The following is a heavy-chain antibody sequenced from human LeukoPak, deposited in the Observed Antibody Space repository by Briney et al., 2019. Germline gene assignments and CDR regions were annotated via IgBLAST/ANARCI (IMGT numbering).Heavy chain of an antibody. V-gene: IGHV3-21*01. Sequence: GGSLRLSCAASGFTFSSYNMNWARQAPGKGLEWVSSISSGSSYIYYADSVKGRFTISRDNAKNSLYLQMNSLRAEDTALYYCARYGGNAFDVWGQGTMVTVSS. CDR1: GFTFSSYN. CDR3: ARYGGNAFDV. CDR2: ISSGSSYI. J-gene: IGHJ3*01. D-gene: IGHD4/OR15-4a*01.